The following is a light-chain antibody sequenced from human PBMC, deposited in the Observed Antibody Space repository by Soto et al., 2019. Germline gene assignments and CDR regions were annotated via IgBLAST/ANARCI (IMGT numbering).Light chain of an antibody. V-gene: IGKV3-15*01. J-gene: IGKJ1*01. CDR1: QSVSSN. CDR2: GAS. CDR3: QQYNIRPQT. Sequence: EIVMTRSPATLSVSPGERATLSCRASQSVSSNLAWYQQKPGQAPRLLIYGASTRATGIPARFSGSGSGTEFTLTISSLQSEDFAVYYCQQYNIRPQTFGQGTKVDIK.